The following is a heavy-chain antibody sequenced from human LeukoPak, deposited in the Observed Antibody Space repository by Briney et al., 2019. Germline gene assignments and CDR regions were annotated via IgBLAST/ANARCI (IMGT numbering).Heavy chain of an antibody. CDR1: GFTFSSYA. V-gene: IGHV3-23*01. J-gene: IGHJ4*02. D-gene: IGHD2-2*01. CDR3: ARETVVHCSSTSCPIGY. Sequence: GSLRLSCAASGFTFSSYAMSWVRQAPGKGLEWVSAISGSGASTYYADSVKGRFTISRDNSKNTLYLQMNSLRAEDTAVYYCARETVVHCSSTSCPIGYWGQGTLVTVSS. CDR2: ISGSGAST.